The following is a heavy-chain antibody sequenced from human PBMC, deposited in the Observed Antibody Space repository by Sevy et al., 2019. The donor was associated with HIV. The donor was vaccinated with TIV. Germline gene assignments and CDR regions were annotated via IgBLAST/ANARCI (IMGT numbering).Heavy chain of an antibody. CDR2: IKSNKDGGST. V-gene: IGHV3-15*01. Sequence: GGSPRLSCSTSGFTFRSAWMNWVRQAPGRGLEWVGRIKSNKDGGSTEFAAPVKGRFGISRDDSRNMIFLQMNSLKMEDTGVYYCTTYDVSGYYWAMFDFWGQGTLVTVSS. CDR1: GFTFRSAW. J-gene: IGHJ4*02. CDR3: TTYDVSGYYWAMFDF. D-gene: IGHD3-22*01.